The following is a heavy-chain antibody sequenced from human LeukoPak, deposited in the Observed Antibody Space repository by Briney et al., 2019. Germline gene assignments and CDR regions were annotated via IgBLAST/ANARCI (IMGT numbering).Heavy chain of an antibody. J-gene: IGHJ4*02. D-gene: IGHD2-15*01. CDR1: GFTFKTYA. CDR2: FGSSANT. Sequence: GGSLRLSCAASGFTFKTYAMSWVRQAPGKGLEWVSTFGSSANTYYADSVKGRFTISRDNSRNTLYLQMNTLKVGDTAVYYCAKRGGGVVLVDTTRYYFDSWGQGTLVTVSS. CDR3: AKRGGGVVLVDTTRYYFDS. V-gene: IGHV3-23*01.